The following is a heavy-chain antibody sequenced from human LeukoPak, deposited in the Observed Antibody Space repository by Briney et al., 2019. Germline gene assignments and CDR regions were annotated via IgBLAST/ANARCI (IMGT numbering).Heavy chain of an antibody. J-gene: IGHJ3*02. D-gene: IGHD1-1*01. CDR1: GFTVSSNY. CDR3: ARDYHNSGAFDI. Sequence: GGSLRLSCAASGFTVSSNYMSWVRQAPGKGLEWVAFIRNDGSNEYYADSVKGRFTISRDNSKNTLYLQMNSLRAEDTAVYYCARDYHNSGAFDIWGQGTMVTVSS. CDR2: IRNDGSNE. V-gene: IGHV3-30*02.